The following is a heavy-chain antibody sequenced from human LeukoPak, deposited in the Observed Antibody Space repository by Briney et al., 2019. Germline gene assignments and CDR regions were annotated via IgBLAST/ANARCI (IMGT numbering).Heavy chain of an antibody. J-gene: IGHJ4*02. CDR3: ARDFYDGFALDY. CDR1: GFTFSSYE. D-gene: IGHD2/OR15-2a*01. CDR2: IRSSGPTI. V-gene: IGHV3-48*03. Sequence: GGSLRLSCAASGFTFSSYEMNWVRQAPGKGLEWVSYIRSSGPTIYYADSVKGRFTISRDNARNSLHLQMDNLRAEDTGVYYCARDFYDGFALDYWGQGTLVTVSS.